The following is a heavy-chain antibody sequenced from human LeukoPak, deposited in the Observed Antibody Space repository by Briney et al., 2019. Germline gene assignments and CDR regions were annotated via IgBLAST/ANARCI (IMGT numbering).Heavy chain of an antibody. J-gene: IGHJ4*02. V-gene: IGHV4-30-4*01. CDR3: ARDGYNSGYFDY. CDR1: GASISSGGYY. Sequence: KTSQTLSLTCTVSGASISSGGYYWNWIRQPPGQGLEWIGYIYYSRSTSYSPFLKSRLTISVDTSKNQFSLKLSSVTAADTAVYYCARDGYNSGYFDYWGQGTLVTVSS. D-gene: IGHD5-24*01. CDR2: IYYSRST.